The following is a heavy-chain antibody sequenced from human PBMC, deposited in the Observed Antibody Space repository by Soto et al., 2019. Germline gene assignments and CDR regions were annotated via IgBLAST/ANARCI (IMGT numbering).Heavy chain of an antibody. CDR2: LYNSGST. J-gene: IGHJ6*02. CDR3: ARDLWGYCGTDCYPLDV. D-gene: IGHD2-21*02. CDR1: GGSIRSYY. Sequence: QVRLQESGPGLVKPSETLSLTCTVSGGSIRSYYWSWIRQAPGKGLEWIGYLYNSGSTVYNPSLKSRITISVVTSKNQCSLKMNSVTAADTAVYYCARDLWGYCGTDCYPLDVWGQGTTVTVSS. V-gene: IGHV4-59*01.